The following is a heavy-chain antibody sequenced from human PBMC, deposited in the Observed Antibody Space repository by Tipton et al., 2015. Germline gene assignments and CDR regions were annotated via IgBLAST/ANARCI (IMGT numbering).Heavy chain of an antibody. Sequence: SLRLSCAASGFVFSDYYMSWVRQAPGKGLEWVSVIYSDGTTVYADSVKGRFTLSRDKSTNTLYLQMNSLRAEDTAVYFCARVSSSSWRDYWGHGTLVIVSS. D-gene: IGHD2-2*01. J-gene: IGHJ4*01. CDR1: GFVFSDYY. V-gene: IGHV3-53*01. CDR2: IYSDGTT. CDR3: ARVSSSSWRDY.